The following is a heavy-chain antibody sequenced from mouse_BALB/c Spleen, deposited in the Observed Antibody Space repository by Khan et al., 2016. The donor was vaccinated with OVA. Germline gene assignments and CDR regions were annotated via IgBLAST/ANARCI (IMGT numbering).Heavy chain of an antibody. CDR1: GFTFSGFG. CDR3: ARRRIFDGYYGGPMDY. CDR2: ISSGSSTI. D-gene: IGHD2-3*01. V-gene: IGHV5-17*02. Sequence: EVELVESGGNLVQPGGSRKLSCAASGFTFSGFGMHWVRQAPEKGLEWVAYISSGSSTIYYADTVKGRFTISRDNPKNTLFLQMTSLRSEDTARYYCARRRIFDGYYGGPMDYWGQGTSVTVSS. J-gene: IGHJ4*01.